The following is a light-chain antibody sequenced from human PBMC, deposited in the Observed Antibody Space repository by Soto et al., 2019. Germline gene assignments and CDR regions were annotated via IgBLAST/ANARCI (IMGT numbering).Light chain of an antibody. CDR1: SSGVGGYNF. CDR3: TSYTSSSIFYV. V-gene: IGLV2-14*01. CDR2: EVS. J-gene: IGLJ1*01. Sequence: QSALTQPASVSGSPGQSITISCTGTSSGVGGYNFVSWFQHHPGKAPKVMIYEVSNRPSGVSNRFSGSKSGNTASLTISGLQAEDEADYYCTSYTSSSIFYVFGTGTKVTVL.